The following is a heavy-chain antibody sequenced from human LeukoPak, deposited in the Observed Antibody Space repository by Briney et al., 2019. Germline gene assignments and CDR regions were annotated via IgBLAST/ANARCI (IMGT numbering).Heavy chain of an antibody. J-gene: IGHJ4*02. V-gene: IGHV3-53*01. CDR1: GFTVSNNY. CDR2: IHSGGDT. Sequence: GGSLRLSCAASGFTVSNNYMSWVRQAPGKGLEWVAVIHSGGDTYYPDSVKGRFTISRDNSKNSLFLQMNSLRAEDTAVYYCARAGHSAYKSGGDYWGQGTLVTVSS. CDR3: ARAGHSAYKSGGDY. D-gene: IGHD5-12*01.